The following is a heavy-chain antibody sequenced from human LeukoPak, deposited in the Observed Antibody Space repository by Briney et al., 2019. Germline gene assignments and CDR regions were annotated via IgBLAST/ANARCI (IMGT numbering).Heavy chain of an antibody. J-gene: IGHJ1*01. CDR1: GYTFTSYA. D-gene: IGHD6-13*01. V-gene: IGHV1-3*01. CDR2: INAGNGNT. CDR3: AGAGSSSWFPHGEYFQH. Sequence: ASVKVSCKASGYTFTSYAMHWVRQAPGQRLEWMGWINAGNGNTKYSQKFQGRVTITRDTSASTAYMELSSLRSEDTAVYYCAGAGSSSWFPHGEYFQHWGQGTLVTVSS.